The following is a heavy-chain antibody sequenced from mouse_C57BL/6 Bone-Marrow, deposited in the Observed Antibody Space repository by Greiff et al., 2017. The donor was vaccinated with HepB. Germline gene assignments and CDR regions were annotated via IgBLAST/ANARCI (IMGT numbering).Heavy chain of an antibody. CDR2: IHPSDSDT. CDR1: GYTFTSYW. CDR3: AIRGYGSSFYYFDY. J-gene: IGHJ2*01. V-gene: IGHV1-74*01. D-gene: IGHD1-1*01. Sequence: QVQLKQPGAELVKPGASVKVSCKASGYTFTSYWMHWVKQRPGQGLEWIGRIHPSDSDTNYNQKFKGKATLTVDKSSSTAYMQLSSLTSEDSAVYYCAIRGYGSSFYYFDYWGQGTTLTVSS.